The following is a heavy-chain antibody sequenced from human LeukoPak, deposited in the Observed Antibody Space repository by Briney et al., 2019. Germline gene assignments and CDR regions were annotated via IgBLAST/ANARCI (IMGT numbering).Heavy chain of an antibody. CDR1: GFTFSTNS. Sequence: PGGSLRLSCSASGFTFSTNSMHWVRQAPGKGLEFVSAITSNGGSTYYADSVKGRFTISRDNAKNSLYLQMNSLRDEDTAVYYCVRESRFHFDYWGQGTLVTVSS. V-gene: IGHV3-64*04. CDR2: ITSNGGST. J-gene: IGHJ4*02. CDR3: VRESRFHFDY. D-gene: IGHD3-10*01.